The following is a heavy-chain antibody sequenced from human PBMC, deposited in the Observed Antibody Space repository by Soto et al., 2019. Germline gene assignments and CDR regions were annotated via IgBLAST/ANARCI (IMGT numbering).Heavy chain of an antibody. D-gene: IGHD2-21*01. J-gene: IGHJ3*02. CDR2: VYYSGAT. CDR3: ARGNDWTRSTFDI. Sequence: QVQLQESGPGLVKPSETLSLTCTVAGGSLTDHYWNWFRQSPGRGLPWIGYVYYSGATSYNPSLTSRVTMTVDTSQHQFSLTLRSVTAADTAVYFCARGNDWTRSTFDIWGQGTMVSVSS. CDR1: GGSLTDHY. V-gene: IGHV4-59*11.